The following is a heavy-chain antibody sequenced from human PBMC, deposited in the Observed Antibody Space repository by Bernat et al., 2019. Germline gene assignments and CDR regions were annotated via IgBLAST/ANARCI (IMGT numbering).Heavy chain of an antibody. D-gene: IGHD6-13*01. CDR2: ISSNGGST. CDR1: GFTFSSYA. V-gene: IGHV3-64*01. J-gene: IGHJ4*02. CDR3: ARARSSWCELDY. Sequence: EVQLVESGGGLVQPGGSLRLSCAASGFTFSSYAMHWVRQAPGKGLEYVSAISSNGGSTYYANSVKGRFTISRDNSKNTLYLQMGSLRAEDMAVYYCARARSSWCELDYWGQGTLVTVSS.